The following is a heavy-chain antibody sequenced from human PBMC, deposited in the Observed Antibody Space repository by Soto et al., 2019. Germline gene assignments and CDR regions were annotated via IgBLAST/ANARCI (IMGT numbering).Heavy chain of an antibody. CDR3: AKSALWFAEFPFNWFDP. J-gene: IGHJ5*02. CDR1: GFTFATYA. D-gene: IGHD3-10*01. Sequence: EVQLLQSGGGLVQPGGSLRLSCAASGFTFATYAMSWVRQAPGQGLEWVSGIGGRGGNTFYADSVKGRFTISRDNSKDMRYLHMKSLRAEETAMYYWAKSALWFAEFPFNWFDPWGQGTLVSVYS. CDR2: IGGRGGNT. V-gene: IGHV3-23*01.